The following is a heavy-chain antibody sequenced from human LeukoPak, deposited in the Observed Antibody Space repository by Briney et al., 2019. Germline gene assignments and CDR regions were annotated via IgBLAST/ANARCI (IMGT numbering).Heavy chain of an antibody. CDR1: GFTFSSYA. J-gene: IGHJ6*02. Sequence: GGSLRLSCAASGFTFSSYAMSWVRQAPGKGLEWVSAISGSAVKGRFTISRDNSKNTLYLQMNSLRAEDTAVYYCAKDLRFGELNYYYYGMDVWGQGTTVTVSS. CDR2: ISGSA. D-gene: IGHD3-10*01. CDR3: AKDLRFGELNYYYYGMDV. V-gene: IGHV3-23*01.